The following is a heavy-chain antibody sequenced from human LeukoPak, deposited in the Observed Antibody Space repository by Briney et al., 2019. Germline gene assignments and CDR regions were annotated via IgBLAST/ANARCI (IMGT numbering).Heavy chain of an antibody. CDR1: GFTFSSYA. J-gene: IGHJ5*02. CDR3: AKADSSGWFDP. CDR2: INQDGSDK. Sequence: PGGSLRLSCAASGFTFSSYAMSWVRQAPGKGLEWVASINQDGSDKYYVDSVKGRFTISRDNTKNSLYLQMSSLRVDDTAVYYCAKADSSGWFDPWGQGTLVTVSS. D-gene: IGHD6-19*01. V-gene: IGHV3-7*01.